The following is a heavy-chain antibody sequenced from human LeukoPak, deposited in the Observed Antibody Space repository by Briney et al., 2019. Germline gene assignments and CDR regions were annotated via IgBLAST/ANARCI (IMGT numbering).Heavy chain of an antibody. J-gene: IGHJ5*02. Sequence: GESLKISCKGSGYSFTSYWIGWVRQMPGKGLEWMGIIYPGDSDTRYSPSFQGQVTISADKSISTAYLQWSSLKASDTAMYYCARLPNCSGGSCYPLNWFDPWGQGTLVTVSS. CDR1: GYSFTSYW. CDR3: ARLPNCSGGSCYPLNWFDP. CDR2: IYPGDSDT. V-gene: IGHV5-51*01. D-gene: IGHD2-15*01.